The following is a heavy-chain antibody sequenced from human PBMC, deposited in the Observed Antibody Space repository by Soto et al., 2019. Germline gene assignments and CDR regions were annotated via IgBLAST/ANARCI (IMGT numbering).Heavy chain of an antibody. V-gene: IGHV3-66*01. CDR2: IYSGGGT. D-gene: IGHD2-21*01. CDR3: AREREYRVLLPPYYYYYVIDV. J-gene: IGHJ6*02. Sequence: GGSLRLSCAASGLTVSSNYMSWVRQAPGKGLEWVSVIYSGGGTYYADSVKGRFTISRDNSKNTLYLQMNRLRAEDTAAYYCAREREYRVLLPPYYYYYVIDVWGQGTSVTVSS. CDR1: GLTVSSNY.